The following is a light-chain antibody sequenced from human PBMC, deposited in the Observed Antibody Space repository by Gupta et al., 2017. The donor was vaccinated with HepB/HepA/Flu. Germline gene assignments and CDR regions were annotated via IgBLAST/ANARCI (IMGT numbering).Light chain of an antibody. CDR3: QQDDGSSFT. CDR2: SAS. V-gene: IGKV3-20*01. J-gene: IGKJ2*01. CDR1: QSVSTAY. Sequence: IVLTPSPGTLSLSPGERATLSCGARQSVSTAYLDWYQQKPGQAPRLLIHSASSRATGVPKRFSGSGSGTDFTLTINRREPEDFAVYYCQQDDGSSFTFGQGTKLDIK.